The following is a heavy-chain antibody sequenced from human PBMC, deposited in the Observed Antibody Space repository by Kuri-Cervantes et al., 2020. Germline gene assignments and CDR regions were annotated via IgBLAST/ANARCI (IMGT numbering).Heavy chain of an antibody. CDR1: GFTFGDYA. CDR3: TRGGRWLQYVV. Sequence: GESLKISCTASGFTFGDYAMSWFRQAPGKGLEWVGFIRSKAYGGTTEYAASVKGRLTISRDDSKSIAYLQMNSLKTEDTAVYYCTRGGRWLQYVVWGQGTTVTVSS. J-gene: IGHJ6*02. CDR2: IRSKAYGGTT. V-gene: IGHV3-49*03. D-gene: IGHD5-24*01.